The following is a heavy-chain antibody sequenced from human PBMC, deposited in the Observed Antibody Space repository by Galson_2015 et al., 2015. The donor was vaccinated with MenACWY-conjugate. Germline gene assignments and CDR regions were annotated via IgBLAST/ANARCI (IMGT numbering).Heavy chain of an antibody. CDR2: FYYSGGT. V-gene: IGHV4-39*07. CDR3: TRDGKCYDKSPPDY. J-gene: IGHJ4*02. Sequence: NFYYSGGTYYNPSLKSRVTISVDTSKNQFSLKMYSVTAADTALYYCTRDGKCYDKSPPDYWGQGTLVTVSS. D-gene: IGHD3-22*01.